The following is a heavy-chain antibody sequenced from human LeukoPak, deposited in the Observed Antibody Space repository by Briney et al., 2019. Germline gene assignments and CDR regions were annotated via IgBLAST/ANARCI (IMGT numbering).Heavy chain of an antibody. CDR1: GFTFDDYA. V-gene: IGHV3-9*01. CDR3: AKDKEFLVVVPAAKGSAFDI. Sequence: QSGGSLRLSRAASGFTFDDYAMHWVRQAPGKGLEWVSGISWNSGSIGYADSVKGRFTISRDNAKNSLYLQMNSLRAEDTALYYCAKDKEFLVVVPAAKGSAFDIWGQGTMVTVSS. J-gene: IGHJ3*02. D-gene: IGHD2-2*01. CDR2: ISWNSGSI.